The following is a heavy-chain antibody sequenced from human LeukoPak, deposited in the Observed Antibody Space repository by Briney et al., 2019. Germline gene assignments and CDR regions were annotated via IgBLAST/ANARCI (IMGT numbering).Heavy chain of an antibody. V-gene: IGHV3-21*01. J-gene: IGHJ4*02. Sequence: GGSLRLSCAASGFTFSSYSMNWVRQAPGKGLEWVSSISSSSNYIYYADSVKGRFTISRDNAKNSLYLQMNSLRAEDTAVYYCARRLQWEYYFDYWGQGTLVTVSS. CDR2: ISSSSNYI. D-gene: IGHD4-11*01. CDR1: GFTFSSYS. CDR3: ARRLQWEYYFDY.